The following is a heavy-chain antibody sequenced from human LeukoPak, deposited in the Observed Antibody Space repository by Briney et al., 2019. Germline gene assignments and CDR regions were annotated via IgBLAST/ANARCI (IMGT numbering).Heavy chain of an antibody. J-gene: IGHJ6*02. CDR1: GGSISSSNW. Sequence: SETLSLTCAVSGGSISSSNWWSWVRQPPGKGLEWIGEIYHSGSTNYNPSLKSRVTISVDKSKNQFSLKLSSVTAADTAVYYCARRIAAAAYGPYYYGMDVWGQGTTVTVSS. V-gene: IGHV4-4*02. CDR2: IYHSGST. CDR3: ARRIAAAAYGPYYYGMDV. D-gene: IGHD6-13*01.